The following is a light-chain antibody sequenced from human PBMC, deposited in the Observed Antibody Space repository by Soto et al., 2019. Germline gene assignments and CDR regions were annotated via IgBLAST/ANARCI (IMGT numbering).Light chain of an antibody. V-gene: IGKV3-15*01. CDR1: QSVSSS. J-gene: IGKJ1*01. Sequence: EIVLTQSPAILSVSPGERATLSCRASQSVSSSLVWYQQKRGQAPRLLIYGASTRATGIPARFSGSGSGTEFTLTISSLQSEDFAVYYCQQYHNWPPWTFGQGTKVEIK. CDR2: GAS. CDR3: QQYHNWPPWT.